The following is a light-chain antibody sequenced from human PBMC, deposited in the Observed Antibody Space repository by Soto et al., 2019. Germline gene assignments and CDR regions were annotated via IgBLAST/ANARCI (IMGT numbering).Light chain of an antibody. Sequence: QSVLTQPPSVSGAPGQRITISCTGSSPNIGAGYDVHWYQQLPGTVPKLLIFDNNNRPSGVPDRFSGSKSGTSASLAITGLQSEDEADYYCQSFDNSLGGSYVFGTGTKLTVL. CDR3: QSFDNSLGGSYV. CDR1: SPNIGAGYD. J-gene: IGLJ1*01. CDR2: DNN. V-gene: IGLV1-40*01.